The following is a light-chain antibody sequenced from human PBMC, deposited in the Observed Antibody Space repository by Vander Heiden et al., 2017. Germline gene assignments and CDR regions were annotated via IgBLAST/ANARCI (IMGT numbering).Light chain of an antibody. CDR1: NIGSKS. Sequence: SYVLTQPPAVSVAPGQTARITWGGNNIGSKSVHWYQQKPGQAPVLVVYDDSARPSGIPERFSGSNSGNTATLTISRVEAGDEADYYCQVWDSSSDHPVFGGGTKLTVL. CDR3: QVWDSSSDHPV. J-gene: IGLJ3*02. V-gene: IGLV3-21*02. CDR2: DDS.